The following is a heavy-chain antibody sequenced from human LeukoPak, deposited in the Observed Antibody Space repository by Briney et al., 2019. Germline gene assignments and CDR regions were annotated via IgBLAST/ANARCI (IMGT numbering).Heavy chain of an antibody. CDR2: FDPEDGET. CDR1: GYSLTDLS. CDR3: ATDLKSEAAACTSEY. D-gene: IGHD6-13*01. J-gene: IGHJ4*02. V-gene: IGHV1-24*01. Sequence: ASVKVSFTVSGYSLTDLSMHRVRQAPGKGLEWMGGFDPEDGETIYAQKFQGRVTMTEDTSTDTAYMELSSLRSEDTAVYYCATDLKSEAAACTSEYWGPGTLVTVSS.